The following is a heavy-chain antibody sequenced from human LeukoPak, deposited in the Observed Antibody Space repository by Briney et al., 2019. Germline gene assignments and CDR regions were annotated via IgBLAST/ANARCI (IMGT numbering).Heavy chain of an antibody. CDR1: GYTFTGYY. CDR3: ARDPSRITMVRGVWDFWFDP. D-gene: IGHD3-10*01. Sequence: RASVKVSCKASGYTFTGYYMHWGRQAPGQGLELMGWINHNSGGTNYAQKFQGRVSMPRDTSISTAYMELSRLRSDDTAVYYCARDPSRITMVRGVWDFWFDPWGQGTLVTVSS. V-gene: IGHV1-2*02. CDR2: INHNSGGT. J-gene: IGHJ5*02.